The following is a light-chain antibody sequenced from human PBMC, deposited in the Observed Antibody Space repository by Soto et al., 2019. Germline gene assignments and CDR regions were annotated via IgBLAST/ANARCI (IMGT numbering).Light chain of an antibody. J-gene: IGKJ1*01. CDR1: QSISSY. V-gene: IGKV1-39*01. Sequence: DIQITQSPSSLSASVGYRVTITFGASQSISSYLNWYQQKPGKAPKLLIYAASSLQSGVPSRFSGSGSGTDFTLTISRLEPEDFAVYYCQQYGSSPWTFGQGTKVDI. CDR2: AAS. CDR3: QQYGSSPWT.